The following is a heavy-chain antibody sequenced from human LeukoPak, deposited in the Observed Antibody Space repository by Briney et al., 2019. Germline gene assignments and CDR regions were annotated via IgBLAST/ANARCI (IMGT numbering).Heavy chain of an antibody. Sequence: GGSLRLSCAASGFTFNNHAMNWVRQAPGKGLEWVSSISGGGGSTNYADSVKGRFTISRDNSKNTLSLEMNSLRADDTAVYFCAKGRVVTTSPLNYWGQGSPVTLSS. V-gene: IGHV3-23*01. D-gene: IGHD2-21*02. J-gene: IGHJ4*02. CDR3: AKGRVVTTSPLNY. CDR2: ISGGGGST. CDR1: GFTFNNHA.